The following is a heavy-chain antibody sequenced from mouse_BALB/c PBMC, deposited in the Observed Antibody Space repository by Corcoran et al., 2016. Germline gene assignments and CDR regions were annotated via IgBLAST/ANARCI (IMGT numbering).Heavy chain of an antibody. CDR3: ARGNYFYYAMDY. CDR1: GFNIKDYY. V-gene: IGHV14-1*02. J-gene: IGHJ4*01. CDR2: IDPENGNT. Sequence: EVQLQQSGAELVRPGALVKLSCKASGFNIKDYYMHWVKQRPEQGLEWIGWIDPENGNTIYDPKFQGKASITADTSSNTASLQLSSLTSEDTAVYYCARGNYFYYAMDYWGQGTSVNVSS. D-gene: IGHD2-1*01.